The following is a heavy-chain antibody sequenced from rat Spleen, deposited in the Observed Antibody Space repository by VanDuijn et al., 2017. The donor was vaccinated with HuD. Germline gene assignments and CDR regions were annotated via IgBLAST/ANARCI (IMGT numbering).Heavy chain of an antibody. CDR2: IQNGGNT. D-gene: IGHD1-12*03. J-gene: IGHJ2*01. Sequence: QVQLKESGPGLVQPSQTLSLTCTVSGFSLTNFHVHWVRQPPGKGLEWMGRIQNGGNTDYNSALKSRLSISRDTSKSQVFLKMNNVQTEDTAMYFCASQHYYDGYHRDFWGQGVMVTVSS. V-gene: IGHV2-27*01. CDR3: ASQHYYDGYHRDF. CDR1: GFSLTNFH.